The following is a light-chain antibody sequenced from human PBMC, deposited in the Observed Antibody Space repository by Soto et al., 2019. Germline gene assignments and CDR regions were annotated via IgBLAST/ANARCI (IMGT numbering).Light chain of an antibody. CDR3: HQSYNTPHT. J-gene: IGKJ2*01. CDR2: AAS. V-gene: IGKV1-39*01. CDR1: QSISTY. Sequence: DIPMTQSPSSLSASVGDRVTITCRASQSISTYLNWYQQKPGKAPKLLIYAASSLQSGVPSRFSGSGSGTDFTLTISSLQPEHFATYYSHQSYNTPHTFGQGTKLEI.